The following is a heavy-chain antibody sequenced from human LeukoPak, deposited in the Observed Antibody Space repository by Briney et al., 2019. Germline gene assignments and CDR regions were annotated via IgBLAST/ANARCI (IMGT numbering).Heavy chain of an antibody. CDR3: ARAYYYDSSGYYYYMDV. CDR2: IFFRGST. CDR1: GGSFSGYY. Sequence: PSETLSLTCADYGGSFSGYYWSWVRQPPGKGLGWVGSIFFRGSTYYNPSLKSRVTISVDMSKNQSSLKLSSVTAADTAVYYCARAYYYDSSGYYYYMDVWGKGTTVTISS. J-gene: IGHJ6*03. V-gene: IGHV4-34*12. D-gene: IGHD3-22*01.